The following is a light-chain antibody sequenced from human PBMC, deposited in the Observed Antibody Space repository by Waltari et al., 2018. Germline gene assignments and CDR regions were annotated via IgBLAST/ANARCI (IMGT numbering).Light chain of an antibody. CDR3: HHTYRKPRA. V-gene: IGKV1-39*01. CDR2: SAS. Sequence: DIQLTQSPLSLSASVGDRVTITCRASQSINIYLNWYQQKPGKPPKLLIHSASKLQSGVPSRFSGSGSGTDFTLTISSLQPEDFATYFCHHTYRKPRAFGQGPKV. J-gene: IGKJ1*01. CDR1: QSINIY.